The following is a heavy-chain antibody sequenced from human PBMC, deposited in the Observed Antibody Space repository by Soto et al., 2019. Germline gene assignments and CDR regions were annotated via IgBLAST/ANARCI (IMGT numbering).Heavy chain of an antibody. CDR2: ISGSGGST. CDR3: AKDLWDTIFGDPGPY. D-gene: IGHD3-3*01. Sequence: PGGSLRLSWAAFGFTFSGFAMSWVRQAPGKGLEWVSAISGSGGSTYYADSVKGRFTISRDNSKNTLYLQMNSLRAEDTAVYYCAKDLWDTIFGDPGPYWGQGTQVTVSS. J-gene: IGHJ4*02. V-gene: IGHV3-23*01. CDR1: GFTFSGFA.